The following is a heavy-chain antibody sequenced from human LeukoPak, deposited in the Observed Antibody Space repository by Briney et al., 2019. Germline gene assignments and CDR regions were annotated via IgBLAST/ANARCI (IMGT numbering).Heavy chain of an antibody. D-gene: IGHD3-10*01. CDR1: GYTFTNYG. Sequence: ASVTVSCTASGYTFTNYGISWVRQAPGEGLEGMGWIKISGYSANTNYAQKLQGRVTMTTDTSTSTAYMELRSLRSDDTAVYYCARSAMVRGVPLSDFDYWGQGTLVTVSS. CDR2: IKISGYSANT. J-gene: IGHJ4*02. V-gene: IGHV1-18*01. CDR3: ARSAMVRGVPLSDFDY.